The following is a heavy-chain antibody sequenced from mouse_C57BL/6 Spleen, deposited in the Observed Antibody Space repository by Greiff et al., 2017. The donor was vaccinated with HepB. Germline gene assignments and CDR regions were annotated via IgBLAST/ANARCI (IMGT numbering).Heavy chain of an antibody. Sequence: EVKLMESGGGLVKPGGSLKLSCAASGFTFSDYGMHWVRQAPEKGLEWVAYISSGSSTIYYADTVKGRFTISSDNAKNTLFLQMTSLRSEDTAMYYCARSLYDGYYYYAMDYWGQGTSVTVSS. D-gene: IGHD2-3*01. CDR3: ARSLYDGYYYYAMDY. J-gene: IGHJ4*01. V-gene: IGHV5-17*01. CDR2: ISSGSSTI. CDR1: GFTFSDYG.